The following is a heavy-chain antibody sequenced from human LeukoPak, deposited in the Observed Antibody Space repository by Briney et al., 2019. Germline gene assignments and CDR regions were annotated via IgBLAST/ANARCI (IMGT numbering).Heavy chain of an antibody. V-gene: IGHV3-7*01. D-gene: IGHD3-9*01. J-gene: IGHJ4*02. CDR3: ARVEDYDILTGFDY. CDR2: IKQDGREK. CDR1: GFTFSNAW. Sequence: GGSLRLSCAASGFTFSNAWMSWVRQAPGKGLEWVANIKQDGREKYSVDSVKGRFTISRDNAKNSLYLQMNSLRAEDTAVYYCARVEDYDILTGFDYWGQGTLVTVSS.